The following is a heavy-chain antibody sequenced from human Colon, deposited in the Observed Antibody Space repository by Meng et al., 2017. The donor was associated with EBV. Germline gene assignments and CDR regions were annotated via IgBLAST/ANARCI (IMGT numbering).Heavy chain of an antibody. D-gene: IGHD3-3*02. CDR1: GGSITGTSSY. J-gene: IGHJ4*02. CDR2: IYYRGST. Sequence: HLQLQEAGPGLVKPRETLALTWSKSGGSITGTSSYWGWVRQPPGKGLEWIGSIYYRGSTNYNPSLKSGISMSVDMSKNQFSLKVNSVTAADTAIYYCVISSHNWGQGTLVTVSS. V-gene: IGHV4-39*07. CDR3: VISSHN.